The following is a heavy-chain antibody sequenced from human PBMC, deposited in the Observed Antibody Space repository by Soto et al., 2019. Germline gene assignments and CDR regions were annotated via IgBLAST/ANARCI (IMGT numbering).Heavy chain of an antibody. CDR3: ARVRGYSGYEGRYFYYGMDA. CDR2: ILPILDTT. Sequence: QVQLVQSGAEVKKPGSSMKVSCKASGGSLNSYTISWVRQAPGQGLEWMGRILPILDTTNYAQKFQGRVTITADKSTSTVYMELSSLRSEDTALYYCARVRGYSGYEGRYFYYGMDAWGPGTTVTVSS. D-gene: IGHD5-12*01. CDR1: GGSLNSYT. J-gene: IGHJ6*02. V-gene: IGHV1-69*08.